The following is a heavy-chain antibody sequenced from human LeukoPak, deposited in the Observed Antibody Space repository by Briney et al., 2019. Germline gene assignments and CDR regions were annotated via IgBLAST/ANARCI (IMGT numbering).Heavy chain of an antibody. V-gene: IGHV4-39*07. CDR3: ARVCSGGSCYSTFLMTRAFDY. D-gene: IGHD2-15*01. CDR2: IYHSGFT. Sequence: SETLSLTCTVSGGSISSSSYYWGWIRQPPGKGLEWIGNIYHSGFTYYNPSLKGRVTISVDTSKNQFSLRLSSVTAADTALYYCARVCSGGSCYSTFLMTRAFDYWGQGTLVTVSS. J-gene: IGHJ4*02. CDR1: GGSISSSSYY.